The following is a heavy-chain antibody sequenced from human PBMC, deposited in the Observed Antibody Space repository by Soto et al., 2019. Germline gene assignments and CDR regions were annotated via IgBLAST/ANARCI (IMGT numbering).Heavy chain of an antibody. CDR3: VKGEYYYDSSGYYPFDY. D-gene: IGHD3-22*01. V-gene: IGHV3-64D*06. CDR1: GFTFSIYA. Sequence: PGGSLRLSCSASGFTFSIYAMHWVRQAPGKGLEYVSSISTNGGSTDYADSVKGRFTISRDNSKNTVYLQISSLRVEDTAVYYCVKGEYYYDSSGYYPFDYWGQGTLVTLSS. CDR2: ISTNGGST. J-gene: IGHJ4*02.